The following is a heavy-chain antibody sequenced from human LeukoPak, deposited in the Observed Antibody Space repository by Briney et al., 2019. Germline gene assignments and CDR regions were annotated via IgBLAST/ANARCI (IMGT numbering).Heavy chain of an antibody. Sequence: GGSLRLSCAASGVTFSSYAMSWVRQAPGKGLEWVSAISGSGGSTYYADSVKGRFTISRDNSKNTLYLQMNSLRAEDTAVYYCAKDPRSGSYYVEGAFDIWGQGTMVTVSS. CDR1: GVTFSSYA. CDR2: ISGSGGST. D-gene: IGHD1-26*01. J-gene: IGHJ3*02. CDR3: AKDPRSGSYYVEGAFDI. V-gene: IGHV3-23*01.